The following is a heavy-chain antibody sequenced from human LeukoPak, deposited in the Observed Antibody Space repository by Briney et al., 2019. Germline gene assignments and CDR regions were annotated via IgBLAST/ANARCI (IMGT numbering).Heavy chain of an antibody. CDR3: IVVVVGAKPN. CDR1: GFTFSSYA. CDR2: ISGSGGST. V-gene: IGHV3-23*01. Sequence: PGGSLRLSCAASGFTFSSYAMSWVRQAPGKGLEWVSAISGSGGSTYYADSVKGRFTISRDNSKNRLYLQMNSLRAEDTAIYYCIVVVVGAKPNWGQGTLVTVSS. D-gene: IGHD2-15*01. J-gene: IGHJ4*02.